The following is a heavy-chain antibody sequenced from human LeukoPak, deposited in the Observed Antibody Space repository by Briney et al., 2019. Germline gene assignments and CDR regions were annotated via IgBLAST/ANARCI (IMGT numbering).Heavy chain of an antibody. D-gene: IGHD6-19*01. CDR2: ISYDGSNK. V-gene: IGHV3-30*18. Sequence: GRSLRLSCAASGFTFSSYGMHWVRQAPGKGLEWVAVISYDGSNKYYADSVKGRFTISRDNSKNTLYLQMNSLRAEDTAVYYCAKDRGRQWPVDAFDIWGQGTMVTVSS. J-gene: IGHJ3*02. CDR3: AKDRGRQWPVDAFDI. CDR1: GFTFSSYG.